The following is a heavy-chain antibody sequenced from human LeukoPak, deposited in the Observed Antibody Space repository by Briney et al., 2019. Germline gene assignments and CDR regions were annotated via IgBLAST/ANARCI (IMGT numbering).Heavy chain of an antibody. Sequence: PGGSLRLSCAASGFTFSSYAMSWVRQAPGKGLEWVSAISGSGGSTYYADSVKGRFTISRDNAKNSLYLQMNSLRAEDTALYYCARLKSKKVAGGGFDYWGQGTLVTVSS. J-gene: IGHJ4*02. D-gene: IGHD6-19*01. CDR2: ISGSGGST. V-gene: IGHV3-23*01. CDR3: ARLKSKKVAGGGFDY. CDR1: GFTFSSYA.